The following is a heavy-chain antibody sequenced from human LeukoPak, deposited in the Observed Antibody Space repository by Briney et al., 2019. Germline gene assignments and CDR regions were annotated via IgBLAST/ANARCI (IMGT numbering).Heavy chain of an antibody. J-gene: IGHJ6*02. CDR1: GGSFSGYY. CDR3: ARGVGYCSSTSCWQVYYYYYGMDV. V-gene: IGHV4-34*01. D-gene: IGHD2-2*01. CDR2: INHSGST. Sequence: SETLSLTCAVYGGSFSGYYWSWIRQPPGKGPEWIGEINHSGSTNYNPSLKSRVTISVDTSKNQFSLKLSSVTAADTAVYYCARGVGYCSSTSCWQVYYYYYGMDVWGQGTTVTVSS.